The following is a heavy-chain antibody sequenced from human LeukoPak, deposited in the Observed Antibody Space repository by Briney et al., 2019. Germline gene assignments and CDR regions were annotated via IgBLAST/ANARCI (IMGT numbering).Heavy chain of an antibody. CDR2: LRYDGYNK. J-gene: IGHJ6*03. CDR1: GFTFSSYG. Sequence: PGGSLRLSCAASGFTFSSYGMDWVRQAPGKGLEWVAFLRYDGYNKYYADSVKGRFTISRDNAKNSLYLQMNSLRAEDTAVYYCARSPEDYYDSSGYYSHYYYYYYMDVWGKGTTVTVSS. V-gene: IGHV3-30*02. D-gene: IGHD3-22*01. CDR3: ARSPEDYYDSSGYYSHYYYYYYMDV.